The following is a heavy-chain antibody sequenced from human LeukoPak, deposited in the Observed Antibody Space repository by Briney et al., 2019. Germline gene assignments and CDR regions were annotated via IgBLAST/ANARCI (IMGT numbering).Heavy chain of an antibody. CDR2: ISSSSSYI. D-gene: IGHD5-18*01. CDR3: ARGTWIQLWLPTGYFYYMDV. CDR1: GFTFSSYS. V-gene: IGHV3-21*01. Sequence: GGSLRLSCAASGFTFSSYSMKWVRQAPGKGLEWVPSISSSSSYIYYADSVKGRFTISRDNAKNSLYLQMNSLRAEDTAVYYCARGTWIQLWLPTGYFYYMDVWGKGTTVIVSS. J-gene: IGHJ6*03.